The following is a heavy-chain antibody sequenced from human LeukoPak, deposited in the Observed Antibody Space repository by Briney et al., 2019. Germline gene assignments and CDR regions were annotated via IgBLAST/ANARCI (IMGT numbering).Heavy chain of an antibody. J-gene: IGHJ4*02. CDR2: IYYSGST. CDR1: GGSISSYY. V-gene: IGHV4-59*08. D-gene: IGHD3-10*01. CDR3: ARQVTMVRGVRNFDY. Sequence: PSETLSLTCTVSGGSISSYYWSWIRQPPGKGLEWIGYIYYSGSTNYNPSLKSRVTISADTSKNQFSLKLSSVTAADTAVYYCARQVTMVRGVRNFDYWGKGTLVTVS.